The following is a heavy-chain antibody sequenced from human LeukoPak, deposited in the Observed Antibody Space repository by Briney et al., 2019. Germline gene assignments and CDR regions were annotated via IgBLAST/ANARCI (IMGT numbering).Heavy chain of an antibody. Sequence: GGSRRLSCAASGFTFDDDGMSWVRQAPGKWREWVACMNWNGASTGYADSVKGRFTISRDNAKKSLYLQMNSLRAEDTALYYCARDRTDQYSSSWTDAAFDIWGQGTMVTVSS. J-gene: IGHJ3*02. D-gene: IGHD6-13*01. CDR1: GFTFDDDG. V-gene: IGHV3-20*04. CDR3: ARDRTDQYSSSWTDAAFDI. CDR2: MNWNGAST.